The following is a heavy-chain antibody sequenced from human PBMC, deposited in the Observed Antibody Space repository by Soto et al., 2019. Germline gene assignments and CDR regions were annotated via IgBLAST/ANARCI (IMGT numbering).Heavy chain of an antibody. CDR3: ATKVRVTNYLYYGMDV. D-gene: IGHD2-21*02. J-gene: IGHJ6*02. CDR1: GFSFNTSG. CDR2: IAFDGSQE. V-gene: IGHV3-30*03. Sequence: QVQLVESGGGVVQPGRALRLSCAASGFSFNTSGMHWVRQAPGKGLEWVAVIAFDGSQEFYGDSVRDRFTISRDNSKNTLFLQMKSLTPEDTAVYYCATKVRVTNYLYYGMDVWGQGTTVTVSS.